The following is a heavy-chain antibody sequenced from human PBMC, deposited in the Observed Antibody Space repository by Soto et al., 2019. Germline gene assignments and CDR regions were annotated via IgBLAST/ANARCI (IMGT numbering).Heavy chain of an antibody. Sequence: PGKGLEWVSYISSSSSTIYYADSVKGRFTISRDNAKNSLYLQMNSLRDEDTAVYYCARDLEPTVVNYWYFELWGRGTLVTVSS. CDR2: ISSSSSTI. CDR3: ARDLEPTVVNYWYFEL. V-gene: IGHV3-48*02. J-gene: IGHJ2*01. D-gene: IGHD4-17*01.